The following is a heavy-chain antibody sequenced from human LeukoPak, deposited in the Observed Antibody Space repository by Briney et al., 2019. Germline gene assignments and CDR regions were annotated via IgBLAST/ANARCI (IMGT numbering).Heavy chain of an antibody. J-gene: IGHJ4*02. D-gene: IGHD3-22*01. V-gene: IGHV4-59*08. Sequence: PSETLSLTCTVSGGSISGFYWSWIRQPPGKGLDWIGYIYYSGSTNYNPSLKSRVTISVDTSKNQFSLKLSSVTAADTAVYYCARHYYDSSGPFDYWGQGTLVTVSS. CDR1: GGSISGFY. CDR2: IYYSGST. CDR3: ARHYYDSSGPFDY.